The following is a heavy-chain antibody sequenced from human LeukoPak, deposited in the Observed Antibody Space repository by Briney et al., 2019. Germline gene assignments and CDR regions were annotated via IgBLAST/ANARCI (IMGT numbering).Heavy chain of an antibody. CDR2: IYPGDSDT. CDR3: ARHCSGGSCFLKGDYYGMDV. D-gene: IGHD2-15*01. J-gene: IGHJ6*02. Sequence: GESLKISCKGSGYSFTSYWIGWVRQMPGKGLEWMGIIYPGDSDTRYSPSFQGQVTISADKSISTAYLQWSSLKASGTAMYYCARHCSGGSCFLKGDYYGMDVWGQGTTVTVSS. CDR1: GYSFTSYW. V-gene: IGHV5-51*01.